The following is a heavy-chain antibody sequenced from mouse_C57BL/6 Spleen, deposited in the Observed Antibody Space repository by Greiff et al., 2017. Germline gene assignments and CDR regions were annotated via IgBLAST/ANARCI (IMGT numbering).Heavy chain of an antibody. V-gene: IGHV1-52*01. CDR2: IDPSDSET. J-gene: IGHJ2*01. CDR1: GYTFTSYW. CDR3: AREGYFDY. Sequence: QVQLKQPGAELVRPGSSVKLSCKASGYTFTSYWMHWVKQRPIQGLEWIGNIDPSDSETHYNQKFKDKATLTVYKSSSTAYMQLSSLTSEDSAVYYCAREGYFDYWGQGTTLTVSS.